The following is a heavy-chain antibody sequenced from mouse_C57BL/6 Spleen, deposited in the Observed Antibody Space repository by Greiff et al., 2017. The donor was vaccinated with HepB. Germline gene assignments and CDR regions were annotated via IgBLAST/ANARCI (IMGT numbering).Heavy chain of an antibody. CDR3: ARSLYDGYLDY. D-gene: IGHD2-3*01. CDR2: IRNKANGYTT. CDR1: GFTFTDYY. V-gene: IGHV7-3*01. J-gene: IGHJ2*01. Sequence: DVHLVESGGGLVQPGGSLSLSCAASGFTFTDYYMSWVRQPPGKALEWLGFIRNKANGYTTEYSASVKGRFTISRDNSQSILYLQMNALRAEDSATYYCARSLYDGYLDYWGQGTTLTVSS.